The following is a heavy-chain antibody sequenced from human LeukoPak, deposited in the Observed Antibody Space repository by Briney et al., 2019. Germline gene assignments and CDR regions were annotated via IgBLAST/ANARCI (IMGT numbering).Heavy chain of an antibody. CDR1: GGSISSYY. Sequence: SETLSLTCTVSGGSISSYYWSWIRQPPGKGLEWIGYIYYSGSTYYNPSLESRVTISVDTSENQFSLKLSSVTAADTAVYYCARGGTIFGVVIPDAFDIWGQGTMVTVSS. CDR2: IYYSGST. D-gene: IGHD3-3*01. CDR3: ARGGTIFGVVIPDAFDI. J-gene: IGHJ3*02. V-gene: IGHV4-59*12.